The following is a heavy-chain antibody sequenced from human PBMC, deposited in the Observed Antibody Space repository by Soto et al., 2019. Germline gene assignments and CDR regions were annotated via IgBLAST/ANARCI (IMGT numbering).Heavy chain of an antibody. CDR3: VRDQDTDGQAVFNF. D-gene: IGHD2-15*01. Sequence: EVQLVESGGGLVQPGGPLRLSCEASGFTLSTYWMHWVRQVPGKGLVCVSRINTDGSTTSYEDSVKGRFSISRDNEKNMLYLQRNNLIVDDKAVYYWVRDQDTDGQAVFNFWGQGTVVTGSS. V-gene: IGHV3-74*01. J-gene: IGHJ4*02. CDR1: GFTLSTYW. CDR2: INTDGSTT.